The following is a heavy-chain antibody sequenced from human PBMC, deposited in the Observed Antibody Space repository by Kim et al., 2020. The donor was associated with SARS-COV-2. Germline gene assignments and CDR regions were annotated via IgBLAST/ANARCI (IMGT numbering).Heavy chain of an antibody. CDR3: ARDFPDTAMSYTFDY. CDR2: ISYDGSNK. D-gene: IGHD5-18*01. CDR1: GFTFSSYA. Sequence: GGSLRLSCAASGFTFSSYAMHWVRQAPGKGLEWVAVISYDGSNKYYADSVKGRFTISRDNSKNTLYLQMNSLRAEDTAVYYCARDFPDTAMSYTFDYWGQGTLVTVSS. J-gene: IGHJ4*02. V-gene: IGHV3-30-3*01.